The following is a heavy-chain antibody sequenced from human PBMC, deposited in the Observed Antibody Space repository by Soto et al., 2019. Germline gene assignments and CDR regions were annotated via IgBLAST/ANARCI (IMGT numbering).Heavy chain of an antibody. V-gene: IGHV3-7*05. J-gene: IGHJ4*02. Sequence: GSLRLSCAASGFTFSSYWMSWVRQAPGKGLEWVANIKQDGSEKYYVDSVKGRFTISRDNAKNSLYLQMNSLRAEDTAVYYCASPLLDSSSWYGAYYFDYWGQGTLVTVSS. CDR3: ASPLLDSSSWYGAYYFDY. D-gene: IGHD6-13*01. CDR2: IKQDGSEK. CDR1: GFTFSSYW.